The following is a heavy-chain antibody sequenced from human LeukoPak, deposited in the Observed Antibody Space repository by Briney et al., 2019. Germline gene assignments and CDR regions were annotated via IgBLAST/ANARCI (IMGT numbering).Heavy chain of an antibody. CDR1: GGSFSGYY. CDR2: INHSGST. Sequence: SETLSLTCAVYGGSFSGYYWSWIRQPPGKGLEWIGEINHSGSTNYNPSLKSRVTISVDTPKNQFSLKLSSVTAADTAVYYCARDGYYVWGSYRYTRPVDYWGQGTLVTVSS. V-gene: IGHV4-34*01. CDR3: ARDGYYVWGSYRYTRPVDY. D-gene: IGHD3-16*02. J-gene: IGHJ4*02.